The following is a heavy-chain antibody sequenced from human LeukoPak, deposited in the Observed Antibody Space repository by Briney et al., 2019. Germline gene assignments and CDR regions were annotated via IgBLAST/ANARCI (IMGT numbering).Heavy chain of an antibody. V-gene: IGHV3-21*01. CDR2: ISSRSSYI. CDR1: GFTFSDYS. D-gene: IGHD3-10*01. J-gene: IGHJ6*02. CDR3: ARHTMVRGVMDGRNGMDV. Sequence: PGGSLRLSCAASGFTFSDYSMSWVRQAPGKGLQWVSSISSRSSYIYYADSLKGRFTISRDNAKNSLYLQMNSLRAEDTAVYYCARHTMVRGVMDGRNGMDVWGQGTTVTVSS.